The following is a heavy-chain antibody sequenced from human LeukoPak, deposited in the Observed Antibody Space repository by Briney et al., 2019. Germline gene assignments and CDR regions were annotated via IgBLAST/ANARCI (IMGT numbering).Heavy chain of an antibody. Sequence: ASVKVSCKASGYTFTGYYMHWVRQAPGQGLEWMGWINPNSGGTNYAQKFQGRVTMTRDTSISTAYMELSRLSSDDTAVYYCARDKESLRSGYYSYFDYWGQGTLVTVSS. D-gene: IGHD3-3*01. CDR1: GYTFTGYY. CDR3: ARDKESLRSGYYSYFDY. J-gene: IGHJ4*02. CDR2: INPNSGGT. V-gene: IGHV1-2*02.